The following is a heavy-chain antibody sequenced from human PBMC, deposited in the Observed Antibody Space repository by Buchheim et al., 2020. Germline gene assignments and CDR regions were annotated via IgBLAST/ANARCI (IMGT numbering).Heavy chain of an antibody. Sequence: EVQLVESGGGLVKPGGSLRLSCAASGFTFSSYTMNWARQAPGEGLEWVASISSTSAKIYYADSVKGRFTLSRDNPKHSLDLQMNSLRVEDTAVYYCARGYCSTTSCYTREESMDVWGKGTT. J-gene: IGHJ6*03. CDR3: ARGYCSTTSCYTREESMDV. V-gene: IGHV3-21*01. CDR2: ISSTSAKI. CDR1: GFTFSSYT. D-gene: IGHD2-2*02.